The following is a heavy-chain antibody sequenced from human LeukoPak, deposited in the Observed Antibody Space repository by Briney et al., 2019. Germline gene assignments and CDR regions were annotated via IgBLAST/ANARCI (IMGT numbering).Heavy chain of an antibody. V-gene: IGHV3-23*01. J-gene: IGHJ4*02. CDR1: GFTFSGYA. CDR3: AKGPGEYSSSWSDY. D-gene: IGHD6-13*01. Sequence: GGSLRLSCAASGFTFSGYAMSWVRQAPGKGLEWVSAISGSGGSTYYADSVKGRFTISRDNSKNTLYLQMNSLRAEDTAVYYCAKGPGEYSSSWSDYWGQGTLVTVSS. CDR2: ISGSGGST.